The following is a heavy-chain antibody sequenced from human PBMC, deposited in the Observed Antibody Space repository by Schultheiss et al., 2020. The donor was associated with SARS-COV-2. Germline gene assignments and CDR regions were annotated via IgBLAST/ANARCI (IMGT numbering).Heavy chain of an antibody. CDR2: INPNSGGV. D-gene: IGHD5-18*01. CDR1: GYIFTDYY. V-gene: IGHV1-2*02. J-gene: IGHJ4*02. Sequence: ASVKVSCKASGYIFTDYYMQWVRQAPGQGLQWMGWINPNSGGVTYAQEFQGRVTMTRDTSISTAYMELTRLTSDDTAVYYCARGRVQLWLLANWGQGTLVTVSS. CDR3: ARGRVQLWLLAN.